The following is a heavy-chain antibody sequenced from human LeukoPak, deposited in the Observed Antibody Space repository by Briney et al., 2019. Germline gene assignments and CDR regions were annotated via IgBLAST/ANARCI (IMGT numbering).Heavy chain of an antibody. CDR3: TGGNSTARGY. D-gene: IGHD4-23*01. V-gene: IGHV3-73*01. CDR1: GFTFSGSA. CDR2: IRSKANSYAT. J-gene: IGHJ4*02. Sequence: GGSLRLSCAASGFTFSGSAMHWVRQASGKGLEWVGRIRSKANSYATAYAASVKGRFTISRDDSKNTAYLQMNSLKTEDTAVYYCTGGNSTARGYWGQGTLVTVSS.